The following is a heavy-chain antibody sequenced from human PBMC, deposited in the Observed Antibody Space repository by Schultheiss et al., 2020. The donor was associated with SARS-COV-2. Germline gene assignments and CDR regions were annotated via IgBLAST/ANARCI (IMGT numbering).Heavy chain of an antibody. CDR2: ISVSGDST. Sequence: GGSLRLSCAASGFTFSSYAMSWVRQAPGKGLEWVSDISVSGDSTYYADSVKGRFTISRDNSKNTLYLQMNSLKTEDTAVYYCTTDSSLAVAGTDYWGQGTLVTVSS. J-gene: IGHJ4*02. V-gene: IGHV3-23*01. D-gene: IGHD6-19*01. CDR3: TTDSSLAVAGTDY. CDR1: GFTFSSYA.